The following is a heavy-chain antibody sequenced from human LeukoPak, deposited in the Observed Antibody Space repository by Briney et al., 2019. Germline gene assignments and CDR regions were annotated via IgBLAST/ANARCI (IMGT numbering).Heavy chain of an antibody. Sequence: ASVKVSCKASGGSFNNYAISWVRQAPGQGLEWMGRIIPIFGIANSAQKFQGRVTITADKSTNTAYMELSSLRSEDTAVYYCARGVLGLRYFDWLGAFDIWGQGTMVTVSS. V-gene: IGHV1-69*04. CDR1: GGSFNNYA. CDR3: ARGVLGLRYFDWLGAFDI. CDR2: IIPIFGIA. D-gene: IGHD3-9*01. J-gene: IGHJ3*02.